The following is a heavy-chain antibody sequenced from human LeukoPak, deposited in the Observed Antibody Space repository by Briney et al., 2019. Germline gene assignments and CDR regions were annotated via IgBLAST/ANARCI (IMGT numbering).Heavy chain of an antibody. J-gene: IGHJ5*02. CDR3: ARDLTMVRGARYRPYNWFDP. D-gene: IGHD3-10*01. CDR1: GFTFNNYN. Sequence: GGSLRLSCATSGFTFNNYNMNWVRQAPGKGLEWVSSISSSSSYIYYADSVKGRFTISRDNAKNSLYLQMNSLRAEDTAVYYCARDLTMVRGARYRPYNWFDPWGQGTLVTVSP. V-gene: IGHV3-21*01. CDR2: ISSSSSYI.